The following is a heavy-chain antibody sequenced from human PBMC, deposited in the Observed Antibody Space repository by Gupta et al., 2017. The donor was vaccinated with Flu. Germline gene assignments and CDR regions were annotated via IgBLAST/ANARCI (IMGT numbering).Heavy chain of an antibody. CDR3: ARAPSYYDSSGKYYYYGMDV. CDR1: GFTFRDYY. V-gene: IGHV3-11*01. CDR2: ISSSGSNT. Sequence: QVQLMESGGGLVKPGGSLRLSCAASGFTFRDYYMSWIRQAPGKGLEWVSYISSSGSNTYYADSVKGRFTISRDNAKNSLYLQMNSLRAEDTAVYYCARAPSYYDSSGKYYYYGMDVWGQGTTVTVSS. D-gene: IGHD3-22*01. J-gene: IGHJ6*02.